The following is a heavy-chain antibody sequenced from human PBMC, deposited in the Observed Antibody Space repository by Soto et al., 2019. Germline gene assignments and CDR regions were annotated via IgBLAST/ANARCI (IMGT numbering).Heavy chain of an antibody. CDR3: ARGYCSSTSCPPGGMDV. CDR1: GGTFSSYA. J-gene: IGHJ6*02. CDR2: IIPTFGTA. D-gene: IGHD2-2*01. Sequence: GASVKVSCKASGGTFSSYAISWVRQAPGQGLEWMGGIIPTFGTANYAQKFQGRVTITADKSTSTAYMELSSLRSEDTAVYYCARGYCSSTSCPPGGMDVWGQGTTVTVSS. V-gene: IGHV1-69*06.